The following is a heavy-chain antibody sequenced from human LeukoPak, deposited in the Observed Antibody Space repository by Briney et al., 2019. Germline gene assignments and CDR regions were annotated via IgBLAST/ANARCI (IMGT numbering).Heavy chain of an antibody. CDR1: GGTFSSYA. V-gene: IGHV1-69*13. CDR2: IIPIFGTA. CDR3: AVRDSGSFYWFDP. J-gene: IGHJ5*02. Sequence: SVKVSCKASGGTFSSYAISWVRQAPGQGLEWMGGIIPIFGTANYAQKFQGRVTITADESTSTAYMELSSLRSEETAVYYCAVRDSGSFYWFDPWGQGTLVTVSS. D-gene: IGHD1-26*01.